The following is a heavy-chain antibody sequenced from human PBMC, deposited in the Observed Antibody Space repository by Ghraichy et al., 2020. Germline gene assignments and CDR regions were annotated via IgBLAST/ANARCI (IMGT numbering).Heavy chain of an antibody. CDR3: ARTYSSSNYYYYGMDV. V-gene: IGHV3-33*01. CDR2: IWYDGSNK. J-gene: IGHJ6*02. D-gene: IGHD6-6*01. Sequence: LSLTCAASGFTFSSYGMHWVRQAPGKGLEWVAVIWYDGSNKYYADSVKGRFTISRDNSKNTLYLQMNSLRAEDTAVYYCARTYSSSNYYYYGMDVWGQGTTVTVSS. CDR1: GFTFSSYG.